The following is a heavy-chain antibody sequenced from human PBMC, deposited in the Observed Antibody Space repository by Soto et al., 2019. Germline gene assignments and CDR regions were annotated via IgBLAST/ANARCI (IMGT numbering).Heavy chain of an antibody. CDR1: GYTFTSYD. J-gene: IGHJ6*02. Sequence: AASVKVSCKASGYTFTSYDINWVRQATGQGLEWMGWMNPNSGNTGYAQKFQGRVTMTRNTSISTAYMELSSLRSEDTAVYYCLRPRPSGESYGMDVWGQGTTVTVSS. CDR3: LRPRPSGESYGMDV. D-gene: IGHD3-16*01. CDR2: MNPNSGNT. V-gene: IGHV1-8*01.